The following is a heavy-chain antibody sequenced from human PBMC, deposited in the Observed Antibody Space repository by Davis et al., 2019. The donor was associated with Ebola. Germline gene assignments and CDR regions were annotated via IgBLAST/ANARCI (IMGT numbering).Heavy chain of an antibody. D-gene: IGHD3-22*01. J-gene: IGHJ4*02. CDR2: IRHDGSNK. CDR3: AKDYYDSTGRYFDY. Sequence: GGSLRLSCAASGFTFNNYGMHWVRQAPGKGLEWVTFIRHDGSNKYYGDSVKGRFTISRDNSKNTLYLQMNSLRAEDTAVYYCAKDYYDSTGRYFDYWGQGTLVTVSS. V-gene: IGHV3-30*02. CDR1: GFTFNNYG.